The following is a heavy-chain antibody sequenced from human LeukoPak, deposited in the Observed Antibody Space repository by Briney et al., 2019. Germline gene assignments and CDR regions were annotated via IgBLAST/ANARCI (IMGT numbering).Heavy chain of an antibody. CDR1: GFTFSSYW. D-gene: IGHD2-2*01. Sequence: KSGGSLRLSCAASGFTFSSYWMSWVRQAPGKGLEWVANIKQDGSEKYYVDSVKGRFTISRDNAKNSLYLQMNSLRAEDTAVYYCARAHGLGYCSSTSCHPNWFDPWGQGTLVTVSS. J-gene: IGHJ5*02. V-gene: IGHV3-7*01. CDR2: IKQDGSEK. CDR3: ARAHGLGYCSSTSCHPNWFDP.